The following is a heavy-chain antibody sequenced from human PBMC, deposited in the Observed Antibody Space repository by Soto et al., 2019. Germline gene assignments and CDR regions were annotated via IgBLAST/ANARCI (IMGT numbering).Heavy chain of an antibody. CDR3: IRTLVRDYYGLDV. V-gene: IGHV3-49*04. J-gene: IGHJ6*02. CDR1: GFTFGDYA. CDR2: IKSKAFGGTR. D-gene: IGHD6-6*01. Sequence: DVQLVESRGGLVQPGRSLRLSCTASGFTFGDYAMTWVRQAPGKGLEWVGFIKSKAFGGTREYAASVKGRFTISRDDSKNIAYLQMSSLKTEDTAVYYCIRTLVRDYYGLDVWGQGTTVTVSS.